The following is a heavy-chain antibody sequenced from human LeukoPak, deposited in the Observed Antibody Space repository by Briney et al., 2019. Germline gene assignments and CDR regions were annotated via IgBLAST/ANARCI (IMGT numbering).Heavy chain of an antibody. J-gene: IGHJ4*02. CDR2: LSSSGNMI. D-gene: IGHD2-15*01. CDR3: AKFSRATDSY. CDR1: GFTFSDYY. V-gene: IGHV3-11*04. Sequence: PGGSLRLSCAASGFTFSDYYINWIRQAPGMGLEWVAYLSSSGNMIYYSDSVKGRFTISRDNAKNSLYLQMDSLRAEDTAVYYCAKFSRATDSYWGQGTLVTVSS.